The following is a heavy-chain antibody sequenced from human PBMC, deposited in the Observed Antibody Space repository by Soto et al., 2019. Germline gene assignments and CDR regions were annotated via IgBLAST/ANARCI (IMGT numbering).Heavy chain of an antibody. CDR2: IYYSGST. CDR3: ARRDFWSGELDY. CDR1: GGSIISSRYY. Sequence: SETLSLTCTVSGGSIISSRYYWVLIRQPPGKGLEWIGSIYYSGSTYYNPSLKSRVTISVDTSKNQFSLKLSSVTAADTAVYYCARRDFWSGELDYWGQGTLVTVSS. J-gene: IGHJ4*02. D-gene: IGHD3-3*01. V-gene: IGHV4-39*01.